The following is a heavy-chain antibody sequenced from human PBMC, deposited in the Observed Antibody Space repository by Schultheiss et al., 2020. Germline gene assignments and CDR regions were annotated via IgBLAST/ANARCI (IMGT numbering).Heavy chain of an antibody. CDR1: GFTFDDYA. CDR3: AKDTRWGDFREHDAFDI. J-gene: IGHJ3*02. V-gene: IGHV3-9*01. Sequence: GGSLRLSCAASGFTFDDYAMHWVRQAPGKGLEWVSGISWNSGSVGYADSVKGRFTISRDNAKNSLYLQMNSLRAEDTALYYCAKDTRWGDFREHDAFDIWGQGTTVTVSS. CDR2: ISWNSGSV. D-gene: IGHD3-16*01.